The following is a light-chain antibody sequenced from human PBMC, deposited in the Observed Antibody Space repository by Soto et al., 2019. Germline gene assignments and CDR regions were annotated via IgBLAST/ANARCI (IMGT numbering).Light chain of an antibody. CDR1: QSISRY. J-gene: IGKJ2*01. CDR2: AAS. CDR3: QQGYTTPRYT. Sequence: DIQMTQSPSSLSASVGDRVTITCRASQSISRYLNWYQHRPGKAPNLLIYAASTLQSGVPSRFRGSGSGTDFTLTITSLQPEDSATYYCQQGYTTPRYTFGQGTKLEIK. V-gene: IGKV1-39*01.